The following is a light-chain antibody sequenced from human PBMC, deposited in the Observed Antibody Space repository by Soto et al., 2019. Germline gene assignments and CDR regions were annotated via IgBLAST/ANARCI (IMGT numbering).Light chain of an antibody. Sequence: EIVITQSPATLSLSPGERATLSFMASQSVNSNLAWYQQKAGQAPRLLIYGTSTRATGIPARFSGSGSGTDFTLTISSLQFEDFAVYYCQQYNNWPRTFGQGTKVDIK. CDR2: GTS. J-gene: IGKJ1*01. CDR1: QSVNSN. V-gene: IGKV3-15*01. CDR3: QQYNNWPRT.